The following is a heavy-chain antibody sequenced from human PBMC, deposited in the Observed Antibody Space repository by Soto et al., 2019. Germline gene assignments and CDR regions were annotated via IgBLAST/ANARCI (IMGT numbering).Heavy chain of an antibody. J-gene: IGHJ4*02. CDR1: GFTFSSYA. V-gene: IGHV3-30-3*01. CDR2: ISYDGSNK. CDR3: ARDSSRGDSNYVGYFDY. Sequence: GGSLRLSCAASGFTFSSYAMHWVRQAPGKGLEWVAVISYDGSNKYYADSVKGRFTISRDNSKNTLYLQMNSLRAEDTAVYYCARDSSRGDSNYVGYFDYWGQGTPVTVAS. D-gene: IGHD4-4*01.